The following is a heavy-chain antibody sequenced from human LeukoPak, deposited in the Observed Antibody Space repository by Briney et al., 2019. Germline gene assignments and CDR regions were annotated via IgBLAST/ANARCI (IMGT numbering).Heavy chain of an antibody. Sequence: GGSLRLSCAASGFTFSSYAMHWVRQARGKGLEWVAGIWYDGSNKYYADSVKGRFTISRDNSRNTLYLQMNSLRAEDTAVYYCARDMEYGEHDAFDIWGQGTMVTVSS. CDR3: ARDMEYGEHDAFDI. V-gene: IGHV3-33*08. CDR2: IWYDGSNK. J-gene: IGHJ3*02. CDR1: GFTFSSYA. D-gene: IGHD4-17*01.